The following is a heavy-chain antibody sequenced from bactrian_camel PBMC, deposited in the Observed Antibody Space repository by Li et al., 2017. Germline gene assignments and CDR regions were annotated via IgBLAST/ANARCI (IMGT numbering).Heavy chain of an antibody. Sequence: VQLVESGGGLVQPGGSLRLSCTASGFAFNEYYMSWVRLSPGKGLQWVSSIYDDGTKTYYADSVKGRFTISRDSGDVANTATLFLQMDNLKPEDTAMYSCAVDGWGASCGLGPGWYRVGQGTQVTVS. D-gene: IGHD5*01. CDR1: GFAFNEYY. V-gene: IGHV3-2*01. J-gene: IGHJ4*01. CDR2: IYDDGTKT.